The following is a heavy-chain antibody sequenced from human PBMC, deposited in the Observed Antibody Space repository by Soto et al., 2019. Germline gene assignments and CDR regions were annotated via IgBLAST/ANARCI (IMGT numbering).Heavy chain of an antibody. CDR1: GFTFNRYA. Sequence: EVQLLESGGGLVQPGGSLRLSCAASGFTFNRYAMSWVRQAPGRGLEWVSTISDRGASTYFADSVNGRFTISRDNPINRLYLHMNSLRAEDTAVYYCANPGDQYQLPTIDDNFNIWGKGTMVTVSS. D-gene: IGHD2-2*01. CDR2: ISDRGAST. CDR3: ANPGDQYQLPTIDDNFNI. J-gene: IGHJ3*02. V-gene: IGHV3-23*01.